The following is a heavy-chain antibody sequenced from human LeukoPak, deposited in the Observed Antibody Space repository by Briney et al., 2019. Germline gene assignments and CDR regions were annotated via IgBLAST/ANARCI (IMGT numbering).Heavy chain of an antibody. CDR1: GYTFTSYD. Sequence: ASVKVSCKASGYTFTSYDISWVRQAPGQGLEWMGWISAYNGNTNYAQKLQGRVTMTTDTSTSTAYMELRSLRSDDTAVYYCARSRGYSYGYGGGYYYMDVWGKGTTVTISS. V-gene: IGHV1-18*01. CDR2: ISAYNGNT. D-gene: IGHD5-18*01. CDR3: ARSRGYSYGYGGGYYYMDV. J-gene: IGHJ6*03.